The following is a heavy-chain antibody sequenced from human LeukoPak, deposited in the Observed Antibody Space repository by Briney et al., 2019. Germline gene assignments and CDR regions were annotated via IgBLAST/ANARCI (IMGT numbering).Heavy chain of an antibody. D-gene: IGHD1-1*01. CDR3: ARAVQLDDFDY. J-gene: IGHJ4*02. V-gene: IGHV1-18*01. CDR2: ISAYNGNT. CDR1: GYTFTSYG. Sequence: VASVRVSCTASGYTFTSYGISWVRQAPGQGLEWMGWISAYNGNTNYAQKLQGRVTMTTDTSTSTAYMELRSLRSDDTAVYYCARAVQLDDFDYWGQGTLVTVSS.